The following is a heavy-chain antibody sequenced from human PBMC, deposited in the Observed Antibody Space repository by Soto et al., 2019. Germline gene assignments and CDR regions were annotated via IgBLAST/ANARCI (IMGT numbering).Heavy chain of an antibody. J-gene: IGHJ5*02. V-gene: IGHV4-61*01. CDR1: GGSVSSGNYY. Sequence: SETLSLTCTVAGGSVSSGNYYWSWIRQPPGKGLEWIGFIYYTGSTSYNPSLKSRVTISMDTSKNQFSLKLTSVTAADTAVYYCASALYCSGGSCSFDPWGQGTLVTVSS. CDR3: ASALYCSGGSCSFDP. CDR2: IYYTGST. D-gene: IGHD2-15*01.